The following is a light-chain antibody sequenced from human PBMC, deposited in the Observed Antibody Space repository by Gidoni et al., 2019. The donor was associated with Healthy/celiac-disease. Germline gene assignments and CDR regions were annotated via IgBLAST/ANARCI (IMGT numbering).Light chain of an antibody. CDR3: QQYNNWPPLT. CDR1: QSVSSK. Sequence: ELVMPQSPATLSVSPGERPTHSCSASQSVSSKLSWYQQKPGQAPRLLIYGASTRATGIPARFSGSGSGTEFTLTISSLQSEDVAVYYCQQYNNWPPLTFGGGTKVEIK. J-gene: IGKJ4*01. V-gene: IGKV3-15*01. CDR2: GAS.